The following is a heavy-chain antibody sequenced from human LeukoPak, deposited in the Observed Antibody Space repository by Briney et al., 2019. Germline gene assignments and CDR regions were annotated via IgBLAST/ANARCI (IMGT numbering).Heavy chain of an antibody. CDR2: ISDDGRSK. CDR3: AKRPSDYGDYVSYFDY. J-gene: IGHJ4*02. Sequence: GGSLRLSCAASGFSFISYGMHWVRQAPGKGLEGVGVISDDGRSKDYADSVKGRFTISRDNSKATLYLQMNSLRDEDTAVYYCAKRPSDYGDYVSYFDYWGQGTLVTVSS. CDR1: GFSFISYG. D-gene: IGHD4-17*01. V-gene: IGHV3-30*18.